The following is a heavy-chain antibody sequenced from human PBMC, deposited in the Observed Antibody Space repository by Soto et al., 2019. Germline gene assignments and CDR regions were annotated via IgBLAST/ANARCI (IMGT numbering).Heavy chain of an antibody. CDR3: VHRGFYSYGYFDY. D-gene: IGHD5-18*01. CDR2: IYWNDDS. Sequence: QITLKESGPTLVKPTQTLTLTCTFSGFSLNTNGVGVGWVRQPPGQALEWLAMIYWNDDSRLSSSLKSRITVTRDTSKNNVFLTMTNMDPEDTATYYCVHRGFYSYGYFDYWGQGTLVTVSS. V-gene: IGHV2-5*01. J-gene: IGHJ4*02. CDR1: GFSLNTNGVG.